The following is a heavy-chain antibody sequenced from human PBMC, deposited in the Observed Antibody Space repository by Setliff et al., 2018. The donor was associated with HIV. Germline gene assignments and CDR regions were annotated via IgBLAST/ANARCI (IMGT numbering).Heavy chain of an antibody. CDR1: GSFDDSI. J-gene: IGHJ3*01. Sequence: ETLSLTCSVSGSFDDSIWAWIRQPPGKGLEWIGFISSSGNTNYNPSLESPFTMSVDPANNQFSLKLNSVTAADTAMYYCAREDGDYGFDLWGQGTLVTVSS. V-gene: IGHV4-59*01. CDR2: ISSSGNT. CDR3: AREDGDYGFDL.